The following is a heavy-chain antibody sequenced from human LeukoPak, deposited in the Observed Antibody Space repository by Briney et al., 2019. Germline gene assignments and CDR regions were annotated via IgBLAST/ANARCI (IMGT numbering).Heavy chain of an antibody. J-gene: IGHJ4*02. D-gene: IGHD3-22*01. CDR3: ARDHEWYYYDSSGYSDY. Sequence: SVKVSCKASGGTFSSYAISWVRQAPGQGLEWMGRIIPILGIANYAQKFQGRVTITADKSTSTAYMELSSLRSEDTAVYYCARDHEWYYYDSSGYSDYWGQGTLVTISS. CDR1: GGTFSSYA. V-gene: IGHV1-69*04. CDR2: IIPILGIA.